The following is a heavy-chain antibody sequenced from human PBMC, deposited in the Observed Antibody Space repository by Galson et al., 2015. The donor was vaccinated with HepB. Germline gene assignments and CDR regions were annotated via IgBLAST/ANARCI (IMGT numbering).Heavy chain of an antibody. D-gene: IGHD1-26*01. CDR3: ASGEGVGAIIWADY. J-gene: IGHJ4*02. Sequence: TLSLTCTVSGASISSSSYYWVWIRQPPGKGLEWVGIIYYGGSTYYNPSLKSRVTISVDTSKNHFSLRLSSVTASDTAVYYCASGEGVGAIIWADYWGQGTLVTVSS. CDR2: IYYGGST. CDR1: GASISSSSYY. V-gene: IGHV4-39*02.